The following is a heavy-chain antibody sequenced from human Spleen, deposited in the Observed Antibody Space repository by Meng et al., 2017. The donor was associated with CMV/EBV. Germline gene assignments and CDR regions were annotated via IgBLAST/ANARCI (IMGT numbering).Heavy chain of an antibody. CDR1: GYIFISYG. CDR2: ISGYNGNI. Sequence: ASVKVSCKASGYIFISYGITWARQAPGQGLEWIGWISGYNGNIIYAQKFQDRVTVTIDTSTDTSYMEVRGLRFDDTAVYYCARSLYYDFWTGYYGNFDYWGQGTLVTVSS. CDR3: ARSLYYDFWTGYYGNFDY. D-gene: IGHD3-3*01. J-gene: IGHJ4*02. V-gene: IGHV1-18*01.